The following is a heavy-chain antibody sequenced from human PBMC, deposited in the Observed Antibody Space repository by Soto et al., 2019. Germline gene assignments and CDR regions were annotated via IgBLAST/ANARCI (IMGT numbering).Heavy chain of an antibody. J-gene: IGHJ6*02. Sequence: PGGSLRLSCAASGFTFSSYAMSWVRQAPGKGLEWVSTISGIGSGTYYADSVKGRFTISRDNSKKTLYLQMNSLRAEDTALYYCAVTPDYRDYHYYGMDVWGQGTTVTVSS. D-gene: IGHD4-17*01. CDR1: GFTFSSYA. CDR2: ISGIGSGT. V-gene: IGHV3-23*01. CDR3: AVTPDYRDYHYYGMDV.